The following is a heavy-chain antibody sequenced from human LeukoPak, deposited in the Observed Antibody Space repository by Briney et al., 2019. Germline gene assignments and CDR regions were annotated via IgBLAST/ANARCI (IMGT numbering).Heavy chain of an antibody. CDR2: ITTSGRGT. CDR1: GLTFSTYS. Sequence: GGSLRLSCAASGLTFSTYSLRWVRQAPGKGLEWVSTITTSGRGTHYADSVKGRFSISRDNSKNTLYLQMNSLRAEDTAIYYCAKGKSGSGSDVWGQGTTVIVSS. D-gene: IGHD3-10*01. CDR3: AKGKSGSGSDV. J-gene: IGHJ6*02. V-gene: IGHV3-23*01.